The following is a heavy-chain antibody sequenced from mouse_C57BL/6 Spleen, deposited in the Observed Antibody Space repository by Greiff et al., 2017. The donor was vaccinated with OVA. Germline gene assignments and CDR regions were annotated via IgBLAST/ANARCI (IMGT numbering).Heavy chain of an antibody. Sequence: EVKVEESGEGLVKPGGSLKLSCAASGFTFSSYAMSWVRQTPEKRLEWVAYISSGGDYIYYADTVKGRFTISRDNARNTLYLQMSSLKSEDTAMYYCTRDSNYYAMDYWGQGTSVTVSS. CDR1: GFTFSSYA. D-gene: IGHD2-5*01. CDR2: ISSGGDYI. CDR3: TRDSNYYAMDY. J-gene: IGHJ4*01. V-gene: IGHV5-9-1*02.